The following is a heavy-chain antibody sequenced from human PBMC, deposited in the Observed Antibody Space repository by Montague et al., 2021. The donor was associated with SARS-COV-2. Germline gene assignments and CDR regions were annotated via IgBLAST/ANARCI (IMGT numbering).Heavy chain of an antibody. CDR1: GGSLSGDH. J-gene: IGHJ4*02. Sequence: SETLSLTCAVYGGSLSGDHWSWIRQPPGKGLEWIGEVNHSGHTNYNVSLKSRVTMSVDTSKSQFSLKVRSVTAADTAVYYCARLAYCGADCFSGWEIFFDSWGQGTLVTVSS. V-gene: IGHV4-34*01. D-gene: IGHD2-21*02. CDR2: VNHSGHT. CDR3: ARLAYCGADCFSGWEIFFDS.